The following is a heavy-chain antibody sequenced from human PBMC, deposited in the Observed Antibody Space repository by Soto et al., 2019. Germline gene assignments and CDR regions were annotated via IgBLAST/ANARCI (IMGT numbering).Heavy chain of an antibody. D-gene: IGHD4-17*01. CDR3: ARGWGSTTVTSTDLVDP. CDR2: ISANSQTI. J-gene: IGHJ5*02. CDR1: GFTFSSYS. Sequence: EMQLVESGGGLVQSWGSLRLSCAASGFTFSSYSMNWVRQAPGKGLEWISYISANSQTIYYADSVKGRFTISRDNAENSLYLQMNSLRDEDTAVYFCARGWGSTTVTSTDLVDPWGQGTLVTVSS. V-gene: IGHV3-48*02.